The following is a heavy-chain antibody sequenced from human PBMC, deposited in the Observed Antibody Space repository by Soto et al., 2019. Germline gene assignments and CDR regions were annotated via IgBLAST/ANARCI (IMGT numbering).Heavy chain of an antibody. CDR3: ARASGEQWPENHYYYYMDV. Sequence: GGSLRLSCAASGFTFSSYSMNWVRQAPGKGLEWVSSISSSSSYIYYADSVKGRFTISRDNAKNSLYLQMNSLRAEDTAVYYCARASGEQWPENHYYYYMDVWGKGTTVTVSS. V-gene: IGHV3-21*01. CDR2: ISSSSSYI. J-gene: IGHJ6*03. D-gene: IGHD6-19*01. CDR1: GFTFSSYS.